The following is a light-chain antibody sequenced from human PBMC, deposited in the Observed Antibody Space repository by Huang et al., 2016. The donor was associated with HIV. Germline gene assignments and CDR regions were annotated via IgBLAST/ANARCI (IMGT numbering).Light chain of an antibody. CDR1: QGISTS. V-gene: IGKV1-9*01. J-gene: IGKJ4*01. CDR3: QQLRSYPLT. CDR2: DAS. Sequence: IQLTQSPSSLSASIGDRVTITFRASQGISTSLAWYQQKPGKAPNLLIFDASSLRSGVPSRFSGSRSGTGFTLSISSLQPEDFATYFCQQLRSYPLTFGGGTKVEIK.